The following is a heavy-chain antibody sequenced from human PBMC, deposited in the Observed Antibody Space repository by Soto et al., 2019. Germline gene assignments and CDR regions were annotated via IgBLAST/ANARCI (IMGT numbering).Heavy chain of an antibody. D-gene: IGHD2-8*01. CDR1: GGSISSGDYY. CDR3: ARQTNGYYYYGMDV. J-gene: IGHJ6*02. CDR2: IYYSGST. V-gene: IGHV4-30-4*01. Sequence: PSETLSLTCTVSGGSISSGDYYWSWIRQPPGKGLEWIGYIYYSGSTYYNPSLKSRVTISVDTSKNQFSLKLSSVTAADTAVYYCARQTNGYYYYGMDVWGQGTTVTVSS.